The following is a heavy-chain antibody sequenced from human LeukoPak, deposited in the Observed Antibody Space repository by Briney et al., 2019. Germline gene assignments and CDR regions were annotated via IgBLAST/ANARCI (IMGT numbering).Heavy chain of an antibody. Sequence: SETLSLTCTVSGGSISSSSYYWGWIRQPPGKGLEWIGSIYYSGSTYYHPSLKSRVTISVDTSKNQRSLKLSSVTAADTAVYYCARLHGLWGQWDSSHMDVWGKGTTVTVSS. D-gene: IGHD1-26*01. CDR2: IYYSGST. CDR3: ARLHGLWGQWDSSHMDV. V-gene: IGHV4-39*01. CDR1: GGSISSSSYY. J-gene: IGHJ6*04.